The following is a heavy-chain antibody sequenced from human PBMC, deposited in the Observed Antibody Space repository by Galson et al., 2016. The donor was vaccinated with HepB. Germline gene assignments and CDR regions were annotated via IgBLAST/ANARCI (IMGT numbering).Heavy chain of an antibody. CDR2: ISATGGST. V-gene: IGHV3-23*01. J-gene: IGHJ4*02. CDR3: AKDRDLDGSGYFDDN. D-gene: IGHD3-22*01. Sequence: SLRLSCAASGFTFTDFALTWVRQAPGKGLEWVSGISATGGSTYYADSVKGRFTISRDNSKSRLYLQMNSLRTEDTAIYYCAKDRDLDGSGYFDDNWGQGTLVTVSS. CDR1: GFTFTDFA.